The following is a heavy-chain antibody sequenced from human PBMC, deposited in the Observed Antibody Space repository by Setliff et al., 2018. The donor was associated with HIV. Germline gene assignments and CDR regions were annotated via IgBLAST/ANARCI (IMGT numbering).Heavy chain of an antibody. D-gene: IGHD3-10*01. J-gene: IGHJ3*02. V-gene: IGHV1-69*10. CDR3: ARDPHGSGGYYKSPKGAFDI. CDR1: GGTFSSYA. CDR2: IIPILGIA. Sequence: SVKVSCKASGGTFSSYAISWVRQAPGQGLEWMGGIIPILGIANYAQKFQGRVTITADKSTSTAYMELSSLRSEDTAVYYCARDPHGSGGYYKSPKGAFDIWGQRTMVTVSS.